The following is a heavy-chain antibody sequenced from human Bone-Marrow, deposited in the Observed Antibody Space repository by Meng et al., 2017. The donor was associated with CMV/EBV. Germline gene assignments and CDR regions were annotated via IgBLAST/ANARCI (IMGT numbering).Heavy chain of an antibody. Sequence: GGSLRLSCAASGFTFSNYGMHWVRQAPGKGLEWVAFVRYDGGDKFYADSVKGRFTISRDNSKNTLYLQMNSLRAEDTAVYYCASLRYGSGSHSPYYFDYWGQGTLVIVSS. CDR3: ASLRYGSGSHSPYYFDY. CDR1: GFTFSNYG. J-gene: IGHJ4*02. CDR2: VRYDGGDK. V-gene: IGHV3-30*02. D-gene: IGHD3-10*01.